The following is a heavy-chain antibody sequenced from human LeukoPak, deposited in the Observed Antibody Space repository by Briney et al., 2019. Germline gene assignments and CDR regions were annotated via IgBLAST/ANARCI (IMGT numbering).Heavy chain of an antibody. CDR1: GGSLSGYY. J-gene: IGHJ4*02. CDR3: ARHGIDGDPRGGYFDY. D-gene: IGHD4-17*01. V-gene: IGHV4-34*01. Sequence: SETLSLTCAVYGGSLSGYYWSWIRQPPGKGLEWIGEINHSGSTNYNPSLKSRVTISVDTSKNQFSLKLSSVTAADTAVYYCARHGIDGDPRGGYFDYWGQGTLVTVSS. CDR2: INHSGST.